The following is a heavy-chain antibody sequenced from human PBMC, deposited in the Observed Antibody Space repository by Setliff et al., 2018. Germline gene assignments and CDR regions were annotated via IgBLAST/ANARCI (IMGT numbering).Heavy chain of an antibody. D-gene: IGHD3-10*01. CDR2: VNHRGGT. J-gene: IGHJ5*02. V-gene: IGHV4-4*02. CDR3: ARGESIGSGTVNLDR. Sequence: KPSETLSLTCAISGVSVSINNWWSWVRQPPGKGLEWIGEVNHRGGTYYSPSLKRRVTISXXXSXNQXXXXXXXVXAAXTAVYYCARGESIGSGTVNLDRWGQGKLVTVSS. CDR1: GVSVSINNW.